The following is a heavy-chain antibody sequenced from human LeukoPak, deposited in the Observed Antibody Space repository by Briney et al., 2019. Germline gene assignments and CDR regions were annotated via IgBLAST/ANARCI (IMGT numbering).Heavy chain of an antibody. D-gene: IGHD3-3*01. CDR2: IYYSGST. CDR3: ARDGDLWSGRNWFDP. J-gene: IGHJ5*02. Sequence: PSETLSLTCTVSGGSISSYYWSWIRQPPGKGLEWIGYIYYSGSTNYNPSLKSRVTISVDTSKNQFSLKLSSVTAADTAVYYCARDGDLWSGRNWFDPSGQGTLVTVSS. V-gene: IGHV4-59*01. CDR1: GGSISSYY.